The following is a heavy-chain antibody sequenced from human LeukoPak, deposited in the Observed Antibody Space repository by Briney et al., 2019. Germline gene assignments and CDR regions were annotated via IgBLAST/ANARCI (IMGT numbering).Heavy chain of an antibody. D-gene: IGHD4-23*01. CDR3: ARVERVSGLHGGHDAFDI. CDR1: GYTFTTYS. CDR2: ISAYNGNT. Sequence: ASVKVSCTTSGYTFTTYSINWVRQAPGQGLEWMGWISAYNGNTKYAQKVQGRVTMTTDTSTSTAYMELRSLRSDDTAVYYCARVERVSGLHGGHDAFDIWDQGTMITVSS. J-gene: IGHJ3*02. V-gene: IGHV1-18*01.